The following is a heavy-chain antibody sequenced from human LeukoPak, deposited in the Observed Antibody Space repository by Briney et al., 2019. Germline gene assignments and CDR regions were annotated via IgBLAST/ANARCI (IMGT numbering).Heavy chain of an antibody. V-gene: IGHV4-38-2*02. D-gene: IGHD6-19*01. CDR2: ISHRGST. CDR3: ASRAVAGNLRHFDY. CDR1: GYSISSDYC. Sequence: PSETLSLTCIVSGYSISSDYCWGWIRQPPGKGLEWIGSISHRGSTYYNPSLKSRVTMSADTPNNQFSLRLSSVTAADTAVYYCASRAVAGNLRHFDYWGQGTLVTVSS. J-gene: IGHJ4*02.